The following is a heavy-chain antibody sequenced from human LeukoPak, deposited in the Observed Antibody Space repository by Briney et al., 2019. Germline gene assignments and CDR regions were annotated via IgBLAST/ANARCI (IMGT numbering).Heavy chain of an antibody. Sequence: SETLSLTCTVSGRSISSYYWSWIRQPPGKGLEWIGYIYYSGSTNYNPSLKSRVTISVDTSKNQFSLKLSSVTAADTAVYYCAGPIVRGVIVPFDIWGQGTMVTVSS. J-gene: IGHJ3*02. CDR3: AGPIVRGVIVPFDI. CDR1: GRSISSYY. D-gene: IGHD3-10*01. CDR2: IYYSGST. V-gene: IGHV4-59*08.